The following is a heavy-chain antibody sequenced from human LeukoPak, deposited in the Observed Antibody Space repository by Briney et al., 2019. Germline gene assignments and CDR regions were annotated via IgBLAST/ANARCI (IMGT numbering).Heavy chain of an antibody. CDR3: ARRGGGRDGYNYAFDI. CDR2: IYPGDSDT. Sequence: GESLKISCKGSGYSFTSYWIGWVRQMPGKGQEWMGIIYPGDSDTRYSPSFQGQVTISADKSISTAYLQWSSLKASDTAMYYCARRGGGRDGYNYAFDIWGQGTMVTVSS. D-gene: IGHD5-24*01. V-gene: IGHV5-51*01. J-gene: IGHJ3*02. CDR1: GYSFTSYW.